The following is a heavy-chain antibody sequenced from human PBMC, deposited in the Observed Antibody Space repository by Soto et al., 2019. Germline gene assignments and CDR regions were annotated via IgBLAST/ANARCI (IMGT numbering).Heavy chain of an antibody. V-gene: IGHV4-39*01. J-gene: IGHJ5*02. CDR2: SYYSGTS. CDR1: GGSIRVQGYY. D-gene: IGHD3-9*01. CDR3: TRRYNLTDYYSDL. Sequence: SETLSLTCTVSGGSIRVQGYYWTWIRQTPGKGLEWVGSSYYSGTSYFNPALKGRVTISVDTSTNQFSLRLTSVTAADTAVYYCTRRYNLTDYYSDLWGQGTLVTASS.